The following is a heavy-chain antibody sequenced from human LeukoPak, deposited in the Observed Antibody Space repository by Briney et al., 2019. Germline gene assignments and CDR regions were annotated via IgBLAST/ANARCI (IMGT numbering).Heavy chain of an antibody. CDR1: GFTFDDYG. J-gene: IGHJ4*02. V-gene: IGHV3-20*04. CDR3: ARDREYYYDSSGYYVSDYYFDY. Sequence: GGSLRLSCAASGFTFDDYGMSWVRQAPGKGLEWVSGINWNGGSTGYADSVKGRFTISRDNAKNSLYLQMNSLRAEDTAVYYCARDREYYYDSSGYYVSDYYFDYWGQGTLVTVSS. CDR2: INWNGGST. D-gene: IGHD3-22*01.